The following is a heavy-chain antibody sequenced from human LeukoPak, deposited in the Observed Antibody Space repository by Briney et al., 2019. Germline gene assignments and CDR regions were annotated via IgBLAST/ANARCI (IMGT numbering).Heavy chain of an antibody. CDR3: AKEMYYYDSNSFDY. Sequence: GGSLRLSCAASGFTFSTYAMSWVRQAPGKGLEWVSAIGDTTYYADSVKGRFTISRDNSKNTLYLQMNSLRAEDTAVYYCAKEMYYYDSNSFDYWGQGTLVTVSS. D-gene: IGHD3-22*01. J-gene: IGHJ4*02. CDR2: IGDTT. CDR1: GFTFSTYA. V-gene: IGHV3-23*01.